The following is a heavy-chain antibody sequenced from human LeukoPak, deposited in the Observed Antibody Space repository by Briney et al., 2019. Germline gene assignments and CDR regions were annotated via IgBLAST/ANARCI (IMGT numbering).Heavy chain of an antibody. Sequence: PGGSLRLSCAASGFTFSSYGMHWVRQAPGKGLEWVAFIWYDGSNKYYVDSVKGRFTISRDNSKNTLYLQMNSLRVEDTAVYYCARGRRTLPAALDAFDIWGQRTMVTVSS. CDR3: ARGRRTLPAALDAFDI. CDR1: GFTFSSYG. D-gene: IGHD2-2*01. CDR2: IWYDGSNK. J-gene: IGHJ3*02. V-gene: IGHV3-30*02.